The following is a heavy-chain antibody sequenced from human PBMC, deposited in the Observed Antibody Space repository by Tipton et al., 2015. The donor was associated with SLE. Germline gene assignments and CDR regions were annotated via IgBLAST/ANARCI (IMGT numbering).Heavy chain of an antibody. V-gene: IGHV3-23*01. D-gene: IGHD3-10*01. J-gene: IGHJ4*02. CDR3: AKDRMVRGVITPYCFDY. CDR1: GFTFSGYA. CDR2: ISGSGGST. Sequence: GSLRLSCAASGFTFSGYAMSWVRQAPGKGLEWVSAISGSGGSTYYADSVKGRFTISRDNSKNTLYLQMNSLRAEDTAVYYCAKDRMVRGVITPYCFDYWGQGTLVTVSS.